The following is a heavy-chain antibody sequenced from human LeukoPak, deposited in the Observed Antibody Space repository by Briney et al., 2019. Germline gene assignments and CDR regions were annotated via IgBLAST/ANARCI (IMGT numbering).Heavy chain of an antibody. D-gene: IGHD3-16*01. CDR3: AKGPFFGAGAQYYFDY. CDR1: GFTFSSYA. CDR2: ISGSGGST. J-gene: IGHJ4*02. Sequence: GSLRLSCAASGFTFSSYAMSWVRQAPGKGLEWVSAISGSGGSTYYADSVKGRFTISRDNSKNTLYLQMNSLRAEDTAVYYCAKGPFFGAGAQYYFDYWGQGTLVTVSS. V-gene: IGHV3-23*01.